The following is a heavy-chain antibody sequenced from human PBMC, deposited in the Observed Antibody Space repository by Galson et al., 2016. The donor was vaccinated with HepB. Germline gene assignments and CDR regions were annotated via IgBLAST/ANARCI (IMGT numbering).Heavy chain of an antibody. Sequence: SVKVSCKASDYTFVSYGITWVRQAPGQGLEWMGWISANNGSTNYAQKFQGRVTMTTDTSTSTAYMELRSLRSDDTAVYYCARFWSGYYRVAIGDYWGQGTLVTVSS. CDR1: DYTFVSYG. D-gene: IGHD3-3*01. CDR3: ARFWSGYYRVAIGDY. CDR2: ISANNGST. V-gene: IGHV1-18*01. J-gene: IGHJ4*02.